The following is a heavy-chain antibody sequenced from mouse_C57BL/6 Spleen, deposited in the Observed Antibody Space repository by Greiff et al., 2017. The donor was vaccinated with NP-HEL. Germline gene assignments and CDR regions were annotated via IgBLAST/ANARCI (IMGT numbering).Heavy chain of an antibody. J-gene: IGHJ3*01. D-gene: IGHD1-1*01. CDR1: GYTFTSYW. CDR3: ARSGYYGSPAWFAY. CDR2: IYPSDSET. Sequence: QVQLQQPGAELVRPGSSVKLSCKASGYTFTSYWMDWVKQRPGQGLEWIGNIYPSDSETPYNQKFKDKATLTVDKSSSTAYMQLSSLTSEDSAVYYCARSGYYGSPAWFAYWGQGTLVTVSA. V-gene: IGHV1-61*01.